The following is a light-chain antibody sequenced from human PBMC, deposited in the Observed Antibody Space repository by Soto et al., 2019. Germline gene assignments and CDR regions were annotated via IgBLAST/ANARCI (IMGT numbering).Light chain of an antibody. CDR3: HEYDNWPSWR. CDR2: GAS. V-gene: IGKV3-15*01. J-gene: IGKJ1*01. CDR1: QSVSSN. Sequence: GMMPSEATMSVYRKGTDTVACRASQSVSSNLAWYQQKPGQAPRLLIYGASTRATGVPARFSGTVSGTEFNLTSSSLQSDDFAIHYCHEYDNWPSWRFGQGTKVDIK.